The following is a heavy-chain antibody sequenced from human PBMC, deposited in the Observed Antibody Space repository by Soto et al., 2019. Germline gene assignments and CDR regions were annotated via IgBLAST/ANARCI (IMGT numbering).Heavy chain of an antibody. Sequence: QVQLVESGGGVVQPGRSLRLSCAASGFTFSSYGMHWVRQAPGKGLEWVAVIWYDGSNKYYADSVKGRFTISRDNSKNTLYLQMNSLRAEDTAVYYCARDPVQGYSSSWLHWFDPWGQGTLVTVSS. CDR1: GFTFSSYG. CDR3: ARDPVQGYSSSWLHWFDP. J-gene: IGHJ5*02. D-gene: IGHD6-13*01. V-gene: IGHV3-33*01. CDR2: IWYDGSNK.